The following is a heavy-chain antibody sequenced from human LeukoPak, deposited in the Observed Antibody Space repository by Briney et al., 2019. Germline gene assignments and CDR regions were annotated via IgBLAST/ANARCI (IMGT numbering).Heavy chain of an antibody. J-gene: IGHJ4*02. CDR2: IYTSGST. CDR3: ARHRAAADHFDY. CDR1: GGSISSGSYY. D-gene: IGHD6-13*01. V-gene: IGHV4-61*02. Sequence: SQTLSLTCTVSGGSISSGSYYWSWIRQPAGKGLEWIGRIYTSGSTNYNPSLKSRVTISVDTSKNQFSLKLSSVTAADTAVYYCARHRAAADHFDYWGQGTLVTVSS.